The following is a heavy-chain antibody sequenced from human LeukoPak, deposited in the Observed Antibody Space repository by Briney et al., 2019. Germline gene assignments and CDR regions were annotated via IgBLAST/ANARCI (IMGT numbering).Heavy chain of an antibody. D-gene: IGHD3-16*01. CDR3: ARDLRPGMLDYYYYMDV. V-gene: IGHV4-39*07. J-gene: IGHJ6*03. CDR1: GGSISSSSYY. Sequence: SETLSLTCTVSGGSISSSSYYWGWIRQPPGKGLEWIGSIYYSGSTYYNPSLKSRVTISVDTSKNQFSLKLSSVTAANTAVYYCARDLRPGMLDYYYYMDVWGKGTTVTVSS. CDR2: IYYSGST.